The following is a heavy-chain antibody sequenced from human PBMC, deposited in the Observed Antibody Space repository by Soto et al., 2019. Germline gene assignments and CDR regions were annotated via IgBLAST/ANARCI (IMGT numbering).Heavy chain of an antibody. CDR2: IAGEGIST. V-gene: IGHV3-74*01. CDR1: GFTFSRYW. Sequence: EVQLVESGGGLVQPGGSLRLSCAASGFTFSRYWMHWVRQAPGKGLVWVSRIAGEGISTNYADSVKGRFTAARDNAKNTVYLEMSSLRAEDTAVYYFIRDLRSGEFWGQGTLVTVSS. D-gene: IGHD6-19*01. J-gene: IGHJ4*02. CDR3: IRDLRSGEF.